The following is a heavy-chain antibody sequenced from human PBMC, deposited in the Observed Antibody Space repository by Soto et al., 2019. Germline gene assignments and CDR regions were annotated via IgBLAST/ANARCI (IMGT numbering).Heavy chain of an antibody. CDR3: VKEGVDYSSSRPSS. V-gene: IGHV3-30*18. CDR1: GFTFSSYG. CDR2: ISYDGRNN. J-gene: IGHJ5*02. Sequence: QVQLVESGGGVVQPGRSLRLSCAASGFTFSSYGMHWVRQTPGKGLEWVAVISYDGRNNYCADSVKGRFTTSRDNSKNTLYLQMNSLRVEDTAVYYCVKEGVDYSSSRPSSWGQGTLVTVSS. D-gene: IGHD6-13*01.